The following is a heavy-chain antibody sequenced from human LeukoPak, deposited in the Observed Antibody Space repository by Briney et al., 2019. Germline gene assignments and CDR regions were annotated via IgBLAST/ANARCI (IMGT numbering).Heavy chain of an antibody. D-gene: IGHD4-23*01. J-gene: IGHJ4*02. CDR1: GYSISSGYY. Sequence: PSETLSLTCTVSGYSISSGYYWGWIRQPPGKGLEWIGSIYHSGSTYYNPALKSRVTISVDTSKNQFSLKLSSVTAADTAVYYCAREGGYGGNSGRVYYFDYWGQGTLVTVSS. V-gene: IGHV4-38-2*02. CDR2: IYHSGST. CDR3: AREGGYGGNSGRVYYFDY.